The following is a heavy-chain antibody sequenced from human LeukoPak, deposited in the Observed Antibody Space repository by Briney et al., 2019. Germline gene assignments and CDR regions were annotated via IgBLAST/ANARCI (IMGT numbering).Heavy chain of an antibody. CDR1: GGSFSGYY. CDR3: ARTPRGSVAGYYFDY. J-gene: IGHJ4*02. CDR2: INHSGST. Sequence: SETLSLTCAVYGGSFSGYYWSGIHQPPGKGLEWIGEINHSGSTNYNPSLKSRVTISVDTSKNQFSLKLSSVTAADTAVYYCARTPRGSVAGYYFDYWGQGTLVTVSS. D-gene: IGHD6-19*01. V-gene: IGHV4-34*01.